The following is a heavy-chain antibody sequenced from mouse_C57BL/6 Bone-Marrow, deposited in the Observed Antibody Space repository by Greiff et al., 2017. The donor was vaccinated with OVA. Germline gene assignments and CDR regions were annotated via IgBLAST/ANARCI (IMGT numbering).Heavy chain of an antibody. CDR2: IWSGGST. CDR3: ARNLGYDYDGGFAY. V-gene: IGHV2-2*01. CDR1: GFSLTSYG. J-gene: IGHJ3*01. D-gene: IGHD2-4*01. Sequence: QVQLQQSGPGLVQPSQRLSITCTVSGFSLTSYGVHWVRQSPGKGLEWLGVIWSGGSTDYNAAFISRLSISKDNSKSQVFFKMNSLQADDTSIYYCARNLGYDYDGGFAYWGQGTLVTVSA.